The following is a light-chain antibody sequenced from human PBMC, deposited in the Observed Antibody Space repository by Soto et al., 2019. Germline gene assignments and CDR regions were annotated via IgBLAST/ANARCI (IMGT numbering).Light chain of an antibody. J-gene: IGLJ2*01. Sequence: QSALTQPPSASGSPGQSVTISCTGTSSDVGGYNYVSWYQQHPVKAPKLMIYEVSKRSSGVPHRFSGSKSGNTASLTVSGLQAEDEADYYCSSYAGSNNLVFGGGTKLTV. CDR3: SSYAGSNNLV. CDR2: EVS. V-gene: IGLV2-8*01. CDR1: SSDVGGYNY.